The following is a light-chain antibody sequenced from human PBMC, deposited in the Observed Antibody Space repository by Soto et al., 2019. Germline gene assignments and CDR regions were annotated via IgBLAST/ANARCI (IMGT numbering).Light chain of an antibody. Sequence: DLQMTQSPSSLSASVGDRATITCRASQTIIRYLNWYQQKPGRAPNLLIYAASNLQSGVPSRFSGRASGTEFTPTISSLQPEYLATYDCQQSYSTLFSFGPGTKVEIK. CDR1: QTIIRY. CDR2: AAS. CDR3: QQSYSTLFS. J-gene: IGKJ3*01. V-gene: IGKV1-39*01.